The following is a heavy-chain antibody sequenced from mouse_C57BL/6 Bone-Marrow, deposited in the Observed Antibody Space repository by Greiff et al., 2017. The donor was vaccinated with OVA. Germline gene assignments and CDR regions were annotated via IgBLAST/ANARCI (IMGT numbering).Heavy chain of an antibody. J-gene: IGHJ4*01. Sequence: VQLKESGGGLVQPGGSLKLSCAASGFTFSDFYMYWIRQTPAKRLEWVAFISNGGGSTYYPDTVKGRITISRDNAKNTLYLLKSRLKSEDTAMYYCARLDAMDFWGKGTAVTVSS. V-gene: IGHV5-12*01. CDR2: ISNGGGST. CDR3: ARLDAMDF. CDR1: GFTFSDFY.